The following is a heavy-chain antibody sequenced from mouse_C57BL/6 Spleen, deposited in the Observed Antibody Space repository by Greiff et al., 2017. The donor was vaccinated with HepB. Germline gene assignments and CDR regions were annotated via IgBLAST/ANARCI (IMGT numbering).Heavy chain of an antibody. CDR3: ARVDYGWYFDV. Sequence: EVMLVESEGGLVQPGSSMKLSCTASGFTFSDYYMAWVRQVPEKGLEWVANINYDGSSTYYLDSLKSRFIISRDNAKNSLYLQMSSLKSEDTATYYCARVDYGWYFDVWGTGTTVTVSS. D-gene: IGHD2-4*01. CDR1: GFTFSDYY. CDR2: INYDGSST. J-gene: IGHJ1*03. V-gene: IGHV5-16*01.